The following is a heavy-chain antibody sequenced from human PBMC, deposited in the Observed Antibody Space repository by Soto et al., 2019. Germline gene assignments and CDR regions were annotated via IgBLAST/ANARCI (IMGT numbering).Heavy chain of an antibody. CDR1: GYTFNRHG. CDR3: ARVRIVGAREIDF. J-gene: IGHJ4*02. D-gene: IGHD1-26*01. Sequence: QVHLVQSGSEVKKPGASVKVSCKASGYTFNRHGITWVRQAPGQGLEWMGWISGYNGDINYEQKFQGRVTLSSDTLTSTVYLELKSLRFDDTAVYYCARVRIVGAREIDFWGQGTLVTVSS. CDR2: ISGYNGDI. V-gene: IGHV1-18*04.